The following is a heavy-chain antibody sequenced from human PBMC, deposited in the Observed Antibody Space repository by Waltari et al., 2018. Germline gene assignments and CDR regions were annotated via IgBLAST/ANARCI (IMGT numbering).Heavy chain of an antibody. CDR1: GGSFSGYY. D-gene: IGHD5-12*01. V-gene: IGHV4-34*01. CDR2: INHSGST. Sequence: QVQLQQWGAGLLKPSETLSLPCAVYGGSFSGYYWSWIRQPPGKWLEWIGEINHSGSTNYNPSLKCRVTISVDTSKNQFSLKLSSVTAADTAVYYCASGYDSYYFDYWGQGTLVTVSS. CDR3: ASGYDSYYFDY. J-gene: IGHJ4*02.